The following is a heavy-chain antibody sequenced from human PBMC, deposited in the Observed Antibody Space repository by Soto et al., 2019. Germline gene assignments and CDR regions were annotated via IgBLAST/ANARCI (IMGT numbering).Heavy chain of an antibody. CDR3: ARGVLAAIRPFDAFDI. D-gene: IGHD2-21*02. CDR1: GFTFSSYS. V-gene: IGHV3-48*02. Sequence: EVQLVESGGGLVQPGGSLRLSCAASGFTFSSYSMNWVRQAPGKGLEWVSYISSSSSTIYYADSVKGRFTISRDNAKNSLYLQMNSLRDEDTAVYYCARGVLAAIRPFDAFDIWGQGTMVTVSS. CDR2: ISSSSSTI. J-gene: IGHJ3*02.